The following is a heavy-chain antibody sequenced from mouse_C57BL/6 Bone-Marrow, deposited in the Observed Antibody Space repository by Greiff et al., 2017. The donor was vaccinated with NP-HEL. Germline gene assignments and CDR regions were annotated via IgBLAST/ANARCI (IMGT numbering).Heavy chain of an antibody. CDR2: IYPGNSDT. CDR1: GYTFTSYW. CDR3: EGGFTSVEDWDV. Sequence: VQLQQSGTVLARPGASVKMSCKTSGYTFTSYWMHWVKQRPGQGLEWIGAIYPGNSDTSYNQKFKGKAKLTAVTSASTAYMELSSLTNEDSAVYYCEGGFTSVEDWDVWGTGTTVTVAS. J-gene: IGHJ1*03. V-gene: IGHV1-5*01. D-gene: IGHD2-12*01.